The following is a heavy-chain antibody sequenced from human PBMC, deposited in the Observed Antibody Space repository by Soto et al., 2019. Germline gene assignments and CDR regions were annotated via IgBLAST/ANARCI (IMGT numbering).Heavy chain of an antibody. CDR2: IFSNDEK. CDR1: GFSLSNARMG. Sequence: GSGPTLVNPTETLTLTCTVSGFSLSNARMGVSWIRQPPGKALEWLAHIFSNDEKSYSTSLKSRLTISKDTSKSQVVLTMTNMDPVDTATYYCARMRYSSSWYQLRAFDPWGQGTLVTVSS. J-gene: IGHJ5*02. V-gene: IGHV2-26*01. CDR3: ARMRYSSSWYQLRAFDP. D-gene: IGHD6-13*01.